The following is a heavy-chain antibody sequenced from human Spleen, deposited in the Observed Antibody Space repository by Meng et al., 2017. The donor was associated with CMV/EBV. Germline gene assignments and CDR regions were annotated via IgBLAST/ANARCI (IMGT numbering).Heavy chain of an antibody. Sequence: LRLSCTVSDGSISSDTYYWSWIRQYPGKGLEWIGYIYYSGSTYYNPSLKSRVTISVDTSKNQFSLKLNSVTAADTAVYYCARDYSSSSKGMDVWGQGTTVTVSS. CDR1: DGSISSDTYY. J-gene: IGHJ6*02. V-gene: IGHV4-31*03. CDR3: ARDYSSSSKGMDV. CDR2: IYYSGST. D-gene: IGHD6-6*01.